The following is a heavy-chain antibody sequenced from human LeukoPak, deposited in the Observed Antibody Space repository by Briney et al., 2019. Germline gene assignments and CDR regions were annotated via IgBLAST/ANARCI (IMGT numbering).Heavy chain of an antibody. Sequence: GGSLRLSCSASGFTFSSNAMHWVRQAPGKGLECVSAISSNGGSTYYADSVKGRFTISRDNSKNTLYLQMSSLRGDDTAVYYCMRVGNHLALDNWGQGTLVTVSS. V-gene: IGHV3-64D*09. CDR1: GFTFSSNA. CDR2: ISSNGGST. D-gene: IGHD1-14*01. J-gene: IGHJ4*02. CDR3: MRVGNHLALDN.